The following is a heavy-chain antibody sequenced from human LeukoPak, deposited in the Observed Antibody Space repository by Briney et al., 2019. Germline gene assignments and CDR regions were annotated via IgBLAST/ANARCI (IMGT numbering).Heavy chain of an antibody. V-gene: IGHV4-61*02. CDR2: IHASGST. J-gene: IGHJ4*02. Sequence: QVQLQESGPGLVKPSQTLSLTCTVSGGSISSGNYYWSWIRQPAGKGMEWIGRIHASGSTNYNPSLKSRVTISVDTTKNQFSPKLSSVTAADTAVYYCAGSYRLDYWGQGTLATVSS. CDR3: AGSYRLDY. D-gene: IGHD1-26*01. CDR1: GGSISSGNYY.